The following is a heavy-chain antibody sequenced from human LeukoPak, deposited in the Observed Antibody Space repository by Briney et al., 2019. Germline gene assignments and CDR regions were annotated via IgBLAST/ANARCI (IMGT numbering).Heavy chain of an antibody. CDR3: ARANSREGGVANY. J-gene: IGHJ4*02. V-gene: IGHV3-30*04. CDR2: ISYDGSSR. CDR1: GFTFSGYA. Sequence: GGSLRLSCAASGFTFSGYAMHWVRQAPGKGLEWVAVISYDGSSRYYADSVKGRFTISRDNSKDTLYLQMNSLRAEDTAVYYCARANSREGGVANYWGQGTLVTVSS. D-gene: IGHD3-3*01.